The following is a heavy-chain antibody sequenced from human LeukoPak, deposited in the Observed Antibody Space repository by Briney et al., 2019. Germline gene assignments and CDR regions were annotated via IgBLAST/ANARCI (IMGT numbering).Heavy chain of an antibody. J-gene: IGHJ4*02. D-gene: IGHD2-2*01. Sequence: GGSLRLSCAASGFTFSSYGMHWVRQAPGKGLEWVAVISYDGSNKYYADSVKGRFTISRDNSKNTLYLQMNSLRAEDTAVYYCAKASIPAYYFDYWGQGTLVTVSS. CDR3: AKASIPAYYFDY. CDR2: ISYDGSNK. CDR1: GFTFSSYG. V-gene: IGHV3-30*18.